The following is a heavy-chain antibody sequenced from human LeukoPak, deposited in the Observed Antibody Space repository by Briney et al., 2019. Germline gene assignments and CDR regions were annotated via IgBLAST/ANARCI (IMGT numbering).Heavy chain of an antibody. CDR1: GFTFSSYA. CDR3: GKHVGYCSSASCYFDY. V-gene: IGHV3-64*04. Sequence: GGSLRLSCSASGFTFSSYAMHWVRQAPGKGLEYVSATSSNGGTTYYADSVKGRFTISRDNSKNTLFLQMNSLRAEDTAVYYCGKHVGYCSSASCYFDYWGQGTLVTVAS. J-gene: IGHJ4*02. CDR2: TSSNGGTT. D-gene: IGHD2-2*01.